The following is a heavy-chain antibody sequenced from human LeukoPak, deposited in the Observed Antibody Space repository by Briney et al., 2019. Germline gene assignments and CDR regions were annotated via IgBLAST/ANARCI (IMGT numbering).Heavy chain of an antibody. Sequence: PSETLSLTCTVSGGSISSYYWSWIRQPAGKGLEWIGRIYTSGSTGYNPSLKSRVTMSVDTSKDQFSLKLSSVTAADTAVYYCARVDLRAAYFDYWGQGTLVTVSS. CDR2: IYTSGST. D-gene: IGHD2-15*01. V-gene: IGHV4-4*07. CDR3: ARVDLRAAYFDY. J-gene: IGHJ4*02. CDR1: GGSISSYY.